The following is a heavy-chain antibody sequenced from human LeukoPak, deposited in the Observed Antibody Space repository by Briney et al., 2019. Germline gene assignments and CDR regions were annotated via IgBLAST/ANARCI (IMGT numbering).Heavy chain of an antibody. CDR3: ARRVTYCGGDCYRTQKHWFDP. CDR2: IYYSGST. D-gene: IGHD2-21*02. V-gene: IGHV4-30-4*07. Sequence: SETLSLTCAVSGGSISSGGYSWSWIRQPAGKGLEWIGYIYYSGSTYYNPSLKSRVTISVDTSKNQFSLKLSSVTAADTAVYYCARRVTYCGGDCYRTQKHWFDPWGQGTLVTVSS. CDR1: GGSISSGGYS. J-gene: IGHJ5*02.